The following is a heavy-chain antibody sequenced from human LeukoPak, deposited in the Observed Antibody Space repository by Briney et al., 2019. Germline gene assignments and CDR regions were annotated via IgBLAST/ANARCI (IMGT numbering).Heavy chain of an antibody. CDR1: GYTFTSYG. Sequence: ASVKVSCKASGYTFTSYGISWVRQAPGQGLEWVGWISAYNGNTNYAQKLQGRVTMTTDTSTSTAYMELRSLRSDDTAVYYCARLAWAYERPDAFNIWGQGTMVTVSS. CDR2: ISAYNGNT. V-gene: IGHV1-18*01. D-gene: IGHD1-1*01. CDR3: ARLAWAYERPDAFNI. J-gene: IGHJ3*02.